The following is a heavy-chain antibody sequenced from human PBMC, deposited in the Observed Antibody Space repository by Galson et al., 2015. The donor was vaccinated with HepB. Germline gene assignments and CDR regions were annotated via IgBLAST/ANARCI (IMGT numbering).Heavy chain of an antibody. CDR1: GFTFSSYS. CDR3: ARRAYGGNSRAFDY. CDR2: ITSSSGTI. V-gene: IGHV3-48*01. Sequence: ALRLSCAASGFTFSSYSMNWVRQVPGKGLEWVSYITSSSGTIYYADSVKGRFTISRDNAENSLYLQMNSLRAEDTAVYYCARRAYGGNSRAFDYWGQGTLVTVSS. J-gene: IGHJ4*02. D-gene: IGHD4-23*01.